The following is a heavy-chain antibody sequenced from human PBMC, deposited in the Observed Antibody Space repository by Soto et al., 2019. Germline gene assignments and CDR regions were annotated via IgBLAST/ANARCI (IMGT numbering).Heavy chain of an antibody. D-gene: IGHD1-7*01. V-gene: IGHV6-1*01. J-gene: IGHJ6*02. CDR2: TYYRSKWYN. Sequence: SHTLSLSCAISGDSVSSNSAAWNWIRQSPSRGLEWLGRTYYRSKWYNDYAVSVKSRITINPDTSKNQFSLQLNSVTPEDTAVYYCARELELRRGTDGMDVWGQGTTVTVSS. CDR3: ARELELRRGTDGMDV. CDR1: GDSVSSNSAA.